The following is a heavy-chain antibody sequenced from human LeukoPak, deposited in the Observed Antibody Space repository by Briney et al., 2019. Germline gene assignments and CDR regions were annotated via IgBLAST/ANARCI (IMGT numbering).Heavy chain of an antibody. CDR1: GFSVSSNY. D-gene: IGHD5-18*01. V-gene: IGHV3-53*01. J-gene: IGHJ6*03. CDR2: IYSGGST. Sequence: GGSLRLSCAASGFSVSSNYMSWVRQAPGKGLEWVSVIYSGGSTYYADSVMGRFTISRDNSKNTLYLQMNSLRAEDTAVYYCARATARGRYYYYYMDVWGKGTTVTVSS. CDR3: ARATARGRYYYYYMDV.